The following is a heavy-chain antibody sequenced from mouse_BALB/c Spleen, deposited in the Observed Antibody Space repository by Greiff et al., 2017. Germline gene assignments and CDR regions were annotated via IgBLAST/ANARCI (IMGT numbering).Heavy chain of an antibody. Sequence: VQLQQSGAELVKPGASVKLSCKASGYTFTSYYMYWVKQRPGQGLEWIGEINPSNGGTNFNEKFKSKATLTVDKSSSTAYMQLSSLTSEDSAVYYCTRRRDGNGDYCDYWGQGTTLTVSS. CDR1: GYTFTSYY. D-gene: IGHD2-1*01. J-gene: IGHJ2*01. CDR2: INPSNGGT. V-gene: IGHV1S81*02. CDR3: TRRRDGNGDYCDY.